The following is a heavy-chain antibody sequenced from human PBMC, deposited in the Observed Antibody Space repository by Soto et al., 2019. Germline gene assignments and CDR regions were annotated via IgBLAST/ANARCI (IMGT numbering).Heavy chain of an antibody. J-gene: IGHJ6*02. CDR2: IYSSGST. D-gene: IGHD2-15*01. CDR1: GGSVSSDTHY. Sequence: SETLSLTCTVSGGSVSSDTHYWSWIRQPPGKRLEWIGFIYSSGSTNYNPSLKSRVTMSVDTSKNQFSLKLRSVIVADTAVYYCARLGNVVVVAATPYYYYYGMDVWGQGTTVTVSS. V-gene: IGHV4-61*01. CDR3: ARLGNVVVVAATPYYYYYGMDV.